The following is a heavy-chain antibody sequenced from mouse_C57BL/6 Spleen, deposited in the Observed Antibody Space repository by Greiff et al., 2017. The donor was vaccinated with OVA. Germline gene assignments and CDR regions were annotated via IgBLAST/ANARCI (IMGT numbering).Heavy chain of an antibody. V-gene: IGHV2-2*01. Sequence: VQGVESGPGLVQPSQSLSITCTVSGFSLTSYGVHWVRQSPGKGLEWLGVIWSGGSTDYNAAFISRLSISKDNSKSQVFFKMNSLQADDTAIYYCARNWGANWEAWFAYWGQGTLVTVSA. CDR2: IWSGGST. J-gene: IGHJ3*01. CDR3: ARNWGANWEAWFAY. D-gene: IGHD4-1*01. CDR1: GFSLTSYG.